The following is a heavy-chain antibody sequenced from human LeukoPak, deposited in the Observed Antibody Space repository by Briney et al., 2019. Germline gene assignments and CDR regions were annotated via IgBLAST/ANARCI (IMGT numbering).Heavy chain of an antibody. V-gene: IGHV3-21*01. Sequence: GGSLRLSCAASGFTFSSYSMNWVRQAPGKGLEWVSSISSSSSYIYYADSVKGRFTISRDNSKNTLYLQMGSLRAEDMAVYYCARVRGHYYYYYMDVWGKGTTVTISS. CDR2: ISSSSSYI. D-gene: IGHD3-16*01. CDR3: ARVRGHYYYYYMDV. CDR1: GFTFSSYS. J-gene: IGHJ6*03.